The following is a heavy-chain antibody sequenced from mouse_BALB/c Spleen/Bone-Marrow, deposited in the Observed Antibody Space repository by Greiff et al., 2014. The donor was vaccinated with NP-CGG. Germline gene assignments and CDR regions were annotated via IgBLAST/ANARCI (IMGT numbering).Heavy chain of an antibody. Sequence: QVQLQQSGAELVRPGTSVKVSCKASGYAFTNYLIEWVKQRPGQGLEWIGVINPGSGGTNYNEKFKGKATLTADKSSSTAYMQLSSLTSDDSAVYFCARDGDDDEGYAMDYWGQGTSVTVSS. D-gene: IGHD2-4*01. CDR1: GYAFTNYL. V-gene: IGHV1-54*01. J-gene: IGHJ4*01. CDR3: ARDGDDDEGYAMDY. CDR2: INPGSGGT.